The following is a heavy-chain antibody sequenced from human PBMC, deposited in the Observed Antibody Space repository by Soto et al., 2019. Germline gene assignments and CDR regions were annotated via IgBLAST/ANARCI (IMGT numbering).Heavy chain of an antibody. CDR2: IIPIFGTA. V-gene: IGHV1-69*13. Sequence: GASVKVSCKASGGTFSSYAISWVRQAPGQGLEWMGGIIPIFGTANYAQKFQGRVTITADESTSTAYMELSSLRSEDTAVYYCARDGDYDGNWYFDLWGRGTLVTVAS. D-gene: IGHD4-17*01. J-gene: IGHJ2*01. CDR3: ARDGDYDGNWYFDL. CDR1: GGTFSSYA.